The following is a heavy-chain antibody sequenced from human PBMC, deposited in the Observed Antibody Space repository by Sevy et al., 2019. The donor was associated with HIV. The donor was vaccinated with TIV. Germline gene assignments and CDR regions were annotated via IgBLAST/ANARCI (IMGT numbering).Heavy chain of an antibody. CDR1: GFTFSSYA. V-gene: IGHV3-30*04. CDR2: ISYDGSNK. CDR3: AREPSSPDYYYYYGMDV. J-gene: IGHJ6*02. Sequence: GGSLRLSCAASGFTFSSYAMHWVRQAPGKGLEWVAVISYDGSNKYYADSVKGRFTISRDNSKNTLYLQMNSLRAEDKAVYYCAREPSSPDYYYYYGMDVWGQGTTVTVSS. D-gene: IGHD6-6*01.